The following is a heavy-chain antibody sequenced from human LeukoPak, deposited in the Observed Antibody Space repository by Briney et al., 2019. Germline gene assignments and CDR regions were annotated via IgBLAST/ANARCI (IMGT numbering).Heavy chain of an antibody. V-gene: IGHV1-2*02. J-gene: IGHJ4*02. CDR1: GYTFTGFY. D-gene: IGHD6-13*01. CDR2: INPNSGGT. Sequence: ASVKVSCKASGYTFTGFYIHWVRQAPGQGLEWMGWINPNSGGTKYAQRFQGRVTMTRDTSISTAYMELRSLRSDDTAVYYCARDADSSSRDGANPFDYWGQGTLVTVSS. CDR3: ARDADSSSRDGANPFDY.